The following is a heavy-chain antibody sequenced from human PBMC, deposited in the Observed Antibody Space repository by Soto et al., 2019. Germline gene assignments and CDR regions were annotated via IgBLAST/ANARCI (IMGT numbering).Heavy chain of an antibody. CDR3: AKATTNGGWFNPFDS. CDR2: LSGSGTST. V-gene: IGHV3-23*01. D-gene: IGHD6-19*01. J-gene: IGHJ4*02. CDR1: GFSFSAYN. Sequence: AGGSLRLSCIGSGFSFSAYNMNWVRQAPGKGLEWVSGLSGSGTSTYYADSVKGRFTISRDNSRDTLFLQMNSLTAEDTAVYYCAKATTNGGWFNPFDSWGQGALVTVSS.